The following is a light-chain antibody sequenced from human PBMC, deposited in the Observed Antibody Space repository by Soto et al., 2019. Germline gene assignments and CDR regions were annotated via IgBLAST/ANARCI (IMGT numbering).Light chain of an antibody. J-gene: IGLJ2*01. Sequence: QSALTQPPSASGSPGQSVTISCTGTGSDIGAYNYVSWYQQYPGKAPKLIIYEVSQRPSGVPDRFSGSKSGNTASLTVSGLQLEDEADYYCSSFTGSDNPFGGGTKLTVL. CDR1: GSDIGAYNY. CDR2: EVS. CDR3: SSFTGSDNP. V-gene: IGLV2-8*01.